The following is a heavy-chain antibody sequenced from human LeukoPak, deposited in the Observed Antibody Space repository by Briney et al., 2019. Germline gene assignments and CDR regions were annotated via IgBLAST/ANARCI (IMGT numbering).Heavy chain of an antibody. D-gene: IGHD3-9*01. CDR3: ARDPDILGFDY. CDR2: ISSSGSTI. J-gene: IGHJ4*02. Sequence: GGSLRLSCAASGFTFSSYEMNWVRQAPGKGLEWVSYISSSGSTIYYADSVKGRSTISRDNAKNSLYLQMNSLRAEDTAVYYCARDPDILGFDYWGQGTLVTVSS. CDR1: GFTFSSYE. V-gene: IGHV3-48*03.